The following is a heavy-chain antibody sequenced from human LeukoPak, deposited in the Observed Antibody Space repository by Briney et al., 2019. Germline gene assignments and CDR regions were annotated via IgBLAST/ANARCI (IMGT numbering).Heavy chain of an antibody. J-gene: IGHJ4*02. CDR2: IKQDGSEK. Sequence: GGSLRLSCAASGFTFTTYWMSWIRQTPKEGLEWVAHIKQDGSEKYVDSVRGRFTISRDNAKNSLYLQMKSLRAEDTALYFCVQGPYLDYWGQGTLVTVSS. CDR1: GFTFTTYW. V-gene: IGHV3-7*01. D-gene: IGHD2-21*01. CDR3: VQGPYLDY.